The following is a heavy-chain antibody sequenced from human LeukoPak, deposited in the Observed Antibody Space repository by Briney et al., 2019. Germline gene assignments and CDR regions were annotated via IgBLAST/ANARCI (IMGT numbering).Heavy chain of an antibody. D-gene: IGHD1-7*01. V-gene: IGHV4-59*12. Sequence: PSETLSLTCTVSGGSISSYYWSWIRQPPGKGLEWIGYIYYSGSTNYNPSLKSRVTISVDTSKNQFSLKLSSVTAADTAVYYCARGRMMNYYFDYWGQGTLVTVSS. CDR3: ARGRMMNYYFDY. J-gene: IGHJ4*02. CDR1: GGSISSYY. CDR2: IYYSGST.